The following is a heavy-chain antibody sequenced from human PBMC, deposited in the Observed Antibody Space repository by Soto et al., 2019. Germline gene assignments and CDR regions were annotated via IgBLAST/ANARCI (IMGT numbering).Heavy chain of an antibody. CDR3: ARVGHGSKVTTFDY. CDR1: GGSISSTSSY. Sequence: SETLSLTCTVSGGSISSTSSYWAWIRQPPGKGLEWVGSIYYLGNTYYNPSLGSRVTISVDTSKNQFSLKLSSVTAADTAVYYCARVGHGSKVTTFDYWGQGTLVTVSS. D-gene: IGHD4-17*01. CDR2: IYYLGNT. V-gene: IGHV4-39*01. J-gene: IGHJ4*02.